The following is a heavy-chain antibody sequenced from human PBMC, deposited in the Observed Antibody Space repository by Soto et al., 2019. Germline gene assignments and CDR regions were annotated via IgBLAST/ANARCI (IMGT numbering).Heavy chain of an antibody. V-gene: IGHV5-10-1*01. J-gene: IGHJ6*02. CDR2: IDPSDSYT. CDR3: ASSPRGYCSSTSCRELGNYYGMDV. CDR1: GYSFTSYW. D-gene: IGHD2-2*01. Sequence: GESLKISCKGSGYSFTSYWISWVRQMPGKGLEWMGRIDPSDSYTNYSPSFQSHVTISADKSISTAYLQWSSLKASDTAMFYCASSPRGYCSSTSCRELGNYYGMDVWGQGT.